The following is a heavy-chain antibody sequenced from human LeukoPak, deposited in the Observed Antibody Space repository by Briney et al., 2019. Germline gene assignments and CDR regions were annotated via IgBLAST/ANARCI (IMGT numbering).Heavy chain of an antibody. D-gene: IGHD4-11*01. CDR3: ARVDYILDY. V-gene: IGHV4-38-2*01. CDR1: RYSISSGYH. J-gene: IGHJ4*02. CDR2: IYRSGSA. Sequence: LETLSLTCAVSRYSISSGYHWAWIRQPPGKGLEWIGSIYRSGSAYYNPSLKSRVTISVDTSKNQFSLRVTSVTAADTAVYYCARVDYILDYWGQGTLVTVSS.